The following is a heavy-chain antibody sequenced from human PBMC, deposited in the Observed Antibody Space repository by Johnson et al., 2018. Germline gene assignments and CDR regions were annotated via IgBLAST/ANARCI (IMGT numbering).Heavy chain of an antibody. Sequence: VQLVQSGAEVKKPGESLKISCKGSGYSFTSYWIGWVRQMPGKGLEWMGIIYPGDSDTRYSPSFQGQVTTSADKSISTAYLQWSSLKASDTAMYYCARHDSGSYGGPRTYGMDVWGQGTTVTVSS. CDR3: ARHDSGSYGGPRTYGMDV. V-gene: IGHV5-51*01. CDR2: IYPGDSDT. CDR1: GYSFTSYW. J-gene: IGHJ6*02. D-gene: IGHD4-23*01.